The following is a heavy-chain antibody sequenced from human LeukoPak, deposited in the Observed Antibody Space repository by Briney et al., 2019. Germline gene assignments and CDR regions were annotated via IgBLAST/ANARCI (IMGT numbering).Heavy chain of an antibody. CDR2: ISGSGGIT. CDR1: GFTLSSYV. Sequence: AGGSLRLSCAASGFTLSSYVMSWVRQAPGKGQEWVSGISGSGGITYYADSVKGRFTISRDNSKNTLYLQMNSLRAEDTAVYYCAKGRGLIIPLDYWGQGTLVTVSS. V-gene: IGHV3-23*01. CDR3: AKGRGLIIPLDY. J-gene: IGHJ4*02. D-gene: IGHD3-10*01.